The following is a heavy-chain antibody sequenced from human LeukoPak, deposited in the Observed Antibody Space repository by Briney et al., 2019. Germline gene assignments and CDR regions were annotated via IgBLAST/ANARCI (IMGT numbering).Heavy chain of an antibody. CDR3: ARDKYYYDSSGPLYY. V-gene: IGHV3-30*04. Sequence: GGSLRLSCAASGFTFSSYAMHWVRQAPGKGLEWVAVISYDGSNKYYADSVKGRFTISRDNSKNTLYLQMNSLRAEDTAVYYCARDKYYYDSSGPLYYWGQGTLVTVSS. J-gene: IGHJ4*02. CDR1: GFTFSSYA. CDR2: ISYDGSNK. D-gene: IGHD3-22*01.